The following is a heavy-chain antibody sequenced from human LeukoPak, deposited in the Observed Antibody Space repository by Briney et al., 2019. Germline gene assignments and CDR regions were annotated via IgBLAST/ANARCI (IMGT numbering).Heavy chain of an antibody. D-gene: IGHD2-15*01. CDR3: ARGILGFCSDGSCSRPYYCDY. CDR2: IYTSGST. J-gene: IGHJ4*02. V-gene: IGHV4-61*02. CDR1: GGSISSGSYY. Sequence: SETLSLTCTVSGGSISSGSYYWSWIRQPAGKGLEWIGRIYTSGSTNYNPSLQSRVTISVDTSKNQFSLKLSSVTAADTAVYYCARGILGFCSDGSCSRPYYCDYWGQGTLVTASS.